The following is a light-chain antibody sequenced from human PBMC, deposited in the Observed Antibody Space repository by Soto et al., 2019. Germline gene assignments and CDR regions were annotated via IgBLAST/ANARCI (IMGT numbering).Light chain of an antibody. CDR2: DAS. CDR3: QQYDSYSWT. CDR1: QSINTF. V-gene: IGKV1-5*01. Sequence: DIQMTQSPSTLSASAGDTVTINGRASQSINTFLAWYQQKPGKAPKLLIFDASSLKSGVPSRLSGSGSGTEFTLTISSLQPDDFASYYCQQYDSYSWTFGQGNKVEIK. J-gene: IGKJ1*01.